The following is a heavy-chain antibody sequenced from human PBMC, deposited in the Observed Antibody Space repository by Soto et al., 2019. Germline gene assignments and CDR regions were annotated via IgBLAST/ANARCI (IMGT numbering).Heavy chain of an antibody. CDR3: AALTRLRWFVFDY. D-gene: IGHD4-17*01. CDR2: IYYSGST. Sequence: SETLSLTCTVSGGCISSGDYYWSWILQPPGKGLEWIGYIYYSGSTYYNPSLKSRFTISVDTSKNQLSLKLSSVTAADTAVYYCAALTRLRWFVFDYWGQGTLVTVS. CDR1: GGCISSGDYY. V-gene: IGHV4-30-4*01. J-gene: IGHJ4*02.